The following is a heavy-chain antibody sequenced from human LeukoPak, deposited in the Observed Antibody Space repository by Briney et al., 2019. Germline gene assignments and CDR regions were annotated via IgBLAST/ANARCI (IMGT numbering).Heavy chain of an antibody. V-gene: IGHV1-8*02. CDR1: GYTFTTYG. D-gene: IGHD7-27*01. CDR2: MSPNSGDT. Sequence: ASVKVSCKASGYTFTTYGINWVRQATGQRPEWMGWMSPNSGDTGYAQKFQDRVTMTGNTSISTAYMELSSLRSDDTAVYYCARGPPNWGYDYWGPGTLVTVSS. CDR3: ARGPPNWGYDY. J-gene: IGHJ4*02.